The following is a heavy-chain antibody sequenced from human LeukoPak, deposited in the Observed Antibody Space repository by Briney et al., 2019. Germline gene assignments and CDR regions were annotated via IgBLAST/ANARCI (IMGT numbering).Heavy chain of an antibody. Sequence: ASVKVSCKASGYSLISYDINWVRQATGQGLEWMGWMNPKSGNTGYAQKFQGRVTMTRNTSISTAYMDLSSLKSEDTAVYYCARGSPWNIAMAGIDYWGQGTLVTVSS. CDR1: GYSLISYD. CDR3: ARGSPWNIAMAGIDY. D-gene: IGHD5-18*01. V-gene: IGHV1-8*01. CDR2: MNPKSGNT. J-gene: IGHJ4*02.